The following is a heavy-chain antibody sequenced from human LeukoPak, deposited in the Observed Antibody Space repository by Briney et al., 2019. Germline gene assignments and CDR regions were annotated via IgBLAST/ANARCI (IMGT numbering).Heavy chain of an antibody. CDR3: ARGLSGDPYYFDY. Sequence: GGSLRLSCVASGFTVSSYYMSWVRQAPGKGLEWVSVIYSGGSTYYADSVRGRFTISRDNSKNTLYLQMNSLRAEDTAVYYCARGLSGDPYYFDYWGQGTLVTVSS. V-gene: IGHV3-66*02. CDR1: GFTVSSYY. D-gene: IGHD7-27*01. J-gene: IGHJ4*02. CDR2: IYSGGST.